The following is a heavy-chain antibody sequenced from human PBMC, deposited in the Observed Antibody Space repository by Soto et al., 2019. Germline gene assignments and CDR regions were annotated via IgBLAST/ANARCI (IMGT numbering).Heavy chain of an antibody. D-gene: IGHD5-12*01. CDR2: MHTSGST. J-gene: IGHJ4*02. V-gene: IGHV4-4*07. Sequence: ADTLSLTCIVSCGSISTYPSIWIRQPAGKGLEWIGRMHTSGSTNYNPSLKSRVSMSVDTSKNHFSLKVSSVTAADTAVYYCARDEYGYGDSYDSWGQGTLVIVSS. CDR1: CGSISTYP. CDR3: ARDEYGYGDSYDS.